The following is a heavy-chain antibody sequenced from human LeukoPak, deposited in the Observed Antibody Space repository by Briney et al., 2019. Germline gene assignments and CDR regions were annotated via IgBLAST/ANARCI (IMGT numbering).Heavy chain of an antibody. D-gene: IGHD5-18*01. V-gene: IGHV4-39*01. J-gene: IGHJ4*02. Sequence: SETLSLTCTVSGDSISSSSYYWGWIRQPPGKGLEWIGSIYYSGSTYYNPSLKSRVTISVDTSKNQFSLKLSSVTAADTAVYYCASKGQFARTHTAMVWGQGTLVTVSS. CDR3: ASKGQFARTHTAMV. CDR1: GDSISSSSYY. CDR2: IYYSGST.